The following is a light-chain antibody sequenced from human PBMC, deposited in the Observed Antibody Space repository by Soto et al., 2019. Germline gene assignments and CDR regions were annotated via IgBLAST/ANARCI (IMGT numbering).Light chain of an antibody. CDR2: DVS. Sequence: DIQMTQSPSTLSASVGERVTITCRASQSVSNWLAWYQHKPGKAPKLLIYDVSSLESGVPSRFSGSGSGTEFILTISSLQPDDFATYYCQQYDSYSWTFGQGTKVDIK. CDR3: QQYDSYSWT. V-gene: IGKV1-5*01. CDR1: QSVSNW. J-gene: IGKJ1*01.